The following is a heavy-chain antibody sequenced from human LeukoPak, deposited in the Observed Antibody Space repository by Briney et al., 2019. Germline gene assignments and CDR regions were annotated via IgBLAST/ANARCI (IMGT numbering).Heavy chain of an antibody. V-gene: IGHV1-2*02. D-gene: IGHD3-16*01. CDR1: GYTFTGYY. Sequence: ASVKVSCKASGYTFTGYYMHWVRQAPGQGLEWMGWNNPNSGGTNYAQKFQGRVTMTRDTSISTAYMELSRLRSDDTAVYYCARDNGDYVWGSAFDIWGQGTMVTVSS. CDR3: ARDNGDYVWGSAFDI. J-gene: IGHJ3*02. CDR2: NNPNSGGT.